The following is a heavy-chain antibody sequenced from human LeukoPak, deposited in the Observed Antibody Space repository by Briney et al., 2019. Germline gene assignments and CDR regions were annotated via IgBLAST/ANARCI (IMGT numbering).Heavy chain of an antibody. J-gene: IGHJ4*02. CDR1: GGTFSSYA. Sequence: SVEVSCKASGGTFSSYAISWVRQAPGQGLEWMGGIIPIFGTANYAQKFQGRVTITTDESTSTAYMELSSLGSEDTAVYYCARSDVEMATITYFDYWGQGTLVTVSS. V-gene: IGHV1-69*05. CDR2: IIPIFGTA. D-gene: IGHD5-24*01. CDR3: ARSDVEMATITYFDY.